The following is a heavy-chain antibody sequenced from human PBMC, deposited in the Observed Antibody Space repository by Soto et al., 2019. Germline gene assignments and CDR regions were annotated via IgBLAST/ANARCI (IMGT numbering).Heavy chain of an antibody. Sequence: PSETLSLTCTVSGGSISSRSYYWGWIRQPPGKGLEWIGNIYFGGTPNYSPSLYYSPSLNSRVTISADTSKNQFSLKLSSVTAADTAVYYCARDQLEGNWFDPWGQGTLVTVSS. CDR3: ARDQLEGNWFDP. CDR2: IYFGGTPNYSPSL. V-gene: IGHV4-39*07. D-gene: IGHD1-1*01. CDR1: GGSISSRSYY. J-gene: IGHJ5*02.